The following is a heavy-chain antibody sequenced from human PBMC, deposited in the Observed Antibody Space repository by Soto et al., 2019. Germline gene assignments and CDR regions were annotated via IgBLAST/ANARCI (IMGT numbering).Heavy chain of an antibody. CDR1: GFTFSSYS. J-gene: IGHJ5*02. V-gene: IGHV3-21*01. CDR3: ARDRGLGMVYAFDP. CDR2: ISSSSSYI. D-gene: IGHD2-8*01. Sequence: PGGSLRLSCAASGFTFSSYSMNWVRQAPGKGLEWVSSISSSSSYIYYAVSVKGRFTISRDNAKNSLYLQMNSLRAEDTAVYYCARDRGLGMVYAFDPWGQGTLVTVSS.